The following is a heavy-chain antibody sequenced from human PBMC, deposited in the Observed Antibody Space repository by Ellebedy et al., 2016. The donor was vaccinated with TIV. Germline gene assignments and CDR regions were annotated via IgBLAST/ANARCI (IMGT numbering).Heavy chain of an antibody. D-gene: IGHD1-14*01. Sequence: GESLKISCAASGFTLSNYEMQWLRQRPGKRLEWVSTLATDGDTYYPGSVEGRFTISREDASESLFLQMNTLGAEDTAVDYCARETAEGYFDLWGRGTLVIVSS. CDR1: GFTLSNYE. V-gene: IGHV3-13*01. CDR2: LATDGDT. CDR3: ARETAEGYFDL. J-gene: IGHJ2*01.